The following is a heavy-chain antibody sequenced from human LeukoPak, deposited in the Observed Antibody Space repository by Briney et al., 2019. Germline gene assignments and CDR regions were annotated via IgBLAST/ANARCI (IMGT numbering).Heavy chain of an antibody. CDR3: AKYNDVKGYCCYSYMVV. CDR2: IIGSGHNT. Sequence: PVGSLRLSCAASVFTFSSYAMSWGCDAPREGLEWGSRIIGSGHNTYNADSVRGRFTVSRDNSKNTLYLQMNSLRGEDTAVYYCAKYNDVKGYCCYSYMVVWGKGPTVSVSS. CDR1: VFTFSSYA. D-gene: IGHD3-22*01. J-gene: IGHJ6*03. V-gene: IGHV3-23*01.